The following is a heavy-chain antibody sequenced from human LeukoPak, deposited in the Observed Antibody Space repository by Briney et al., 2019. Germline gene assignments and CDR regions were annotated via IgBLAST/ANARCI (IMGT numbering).Heavy chain of an antibody. J-gene: IGHJ4*02. CDR2: IYYSGST. D-gene: IGHD6-19*01. CDR1: GGSISSSSYY. Sequence: SETLSLTCTVSGGSISSSSYYWGWIRQPPGKGLEWIGSIYYSGSTYYNPSLKSRVTISVDTSKNQFSLKLSSVTAADTAVYYCARVSAVGGTAGGYFDYWGQGTLVTVSS. V-gene: IGHV4-39*07. CDR3: ARVSAVGGTAGGYFDY.